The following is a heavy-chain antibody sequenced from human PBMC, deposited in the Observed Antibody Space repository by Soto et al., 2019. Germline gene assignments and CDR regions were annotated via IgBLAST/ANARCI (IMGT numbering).Heavy chain of an antibody. D-gene: IGHD3-9*01. Sequence: QLQLQESGPGLVKPSETLSLTCTVSGGSISSSSYYWGWIRQPPGKGLEWIGSIYYSGSTYYNPSLKSRVTISVDTSKNQFSLKLSSVTAADTAVYYCARHKREKYYDILTGYRHRQPRARGAFDIWGQGTMVTVSS. CDR3: ARHKREKYYDILTGYRHRQPRARGAFDI. CDR1: GGSISSSSYY. J-gene: IGHJ3*02. V-gene: IGHV4-39*01. CDR2: IYYSGST.